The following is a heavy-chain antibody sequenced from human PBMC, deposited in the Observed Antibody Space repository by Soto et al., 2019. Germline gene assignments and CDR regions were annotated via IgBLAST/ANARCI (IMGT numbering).Heavy chain of an antibody. Sequence: PGGSLRLSCAASGFTFSSYGMHWVRQAPGKGLEWVAVIWYDGSNKYYADSVKSRFTISRDNSKNTLYLQMNSLRAEDTAVYYCARDPQIVWIQLCYMDVWGKGTTVTVSS. D-gene: IGHD5-18*01. CDR2: IWYDGSNK. CDR3: ARDPQIVWIQLCYMDV. CDR1: GFTFSSYG. V-gene: IGHV3-33*01. J-gene: IGHJ6*03.